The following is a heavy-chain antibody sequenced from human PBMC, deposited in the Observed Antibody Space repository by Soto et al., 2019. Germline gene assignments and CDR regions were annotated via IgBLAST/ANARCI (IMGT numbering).Heavy chain of an antibody. V-gene: IGHV1-18*01. CDR2: ISAYNGNT. D-gene: IGHD2-21*01. CDR1: GYTFTSYG. J-gene: IGHJ6*03. Sequence: ASVKVSCKASGYTFTSYGISWVRQAPGQGLERMGWISAYNGNTNYAQKLQGRVTMTTDTSTSTAYMELRSLRSDDTAVYYCVIDLSLFCGLLYYYYYMDVWGKGTTVTVSS. CDR3: VIDLSLFCGLLYYYYYMDV.